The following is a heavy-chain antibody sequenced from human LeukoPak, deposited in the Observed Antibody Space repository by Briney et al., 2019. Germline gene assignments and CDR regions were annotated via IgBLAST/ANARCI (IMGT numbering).Heavy chain of an antibody. CDR1: RASISSYY. D-gene: IGHD1-1*01. V-gene: IGHV4-4*07. CDR3: ARAGATGKSQFDY. CDR2: IYSSGST. J-gene: IGHJ4*02. Sequence: SETLSLTCRVSRASISSYYWCWIRQPAGNGLEWIGRIYSSGSTNYNPSLKSRVTMSVDTSKNQFSLKLSSVTAADTAVYYCARAGATGKSQFDYWGQGILVTVSS.